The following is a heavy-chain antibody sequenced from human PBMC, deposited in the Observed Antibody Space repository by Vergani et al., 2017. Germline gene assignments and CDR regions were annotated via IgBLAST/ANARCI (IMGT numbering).Heavy chain of an antibody. CDR2: IYPGDSDT. D-gene: IGHD1-26*01. CDR1: GYSFTSYW. CDR3: ARHVIRALMIVGADNWFDP. Sequence: EVQLVQSGAEVKKPGESLKISCKGSGYSFTSYWIGWVRQMPGKGLEWMGIIYPGDSDTRYSPSFQGQVTISADKSISTAYLQWSSLKASDTAMYYCARHVIRALMIVGADNWFDPWGQGTLVTVSS. V-gene: IGHV5-51*01. J-gene: IGHJ5*02.